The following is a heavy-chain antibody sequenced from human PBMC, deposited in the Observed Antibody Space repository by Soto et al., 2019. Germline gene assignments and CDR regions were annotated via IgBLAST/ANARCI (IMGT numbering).Heavy chain of an antibody. D-gene: IGHD3-3*01. CDR2: IKSKTDGERT. V-gene: IGHV3-15*01. CDR1: GFSFSNAW. CDR3: ITDYVRADPNFWSGFFGQ. J-gene: IGHJ4*02. Sequence: GGSLRLSCAASGFSFSNAWMSWVRQAPGKGLEWVGRIKSKTDGERTDYAAPVKGRFTISRDDSKSTVYLQMNSLEPEDTARYNCITDYVRADPNFWSGFFGQWGKGTLVSVSS.